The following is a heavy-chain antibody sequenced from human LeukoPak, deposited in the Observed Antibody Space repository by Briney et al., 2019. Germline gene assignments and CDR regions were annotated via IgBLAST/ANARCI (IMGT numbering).Heavy chain of an antibody. V-gene: IGHV5-51*01. CDR1: GSRFTSYW. D-gene: IGHD4-17*01. J-gene: IGHJ4*02. CDR3: AKYGDYLRGFDY. CDR2: IYPGDSDT. Sequence: GASLEISCQGSGSRFTSYWIGWGRPVPGKGLEWMGIIYPGDSDTRYSPSFQGQVTISADKSISTAYLQWSSLKASDTAMYYCAKYGDYLRGFDYWGQGTLVTVSS.